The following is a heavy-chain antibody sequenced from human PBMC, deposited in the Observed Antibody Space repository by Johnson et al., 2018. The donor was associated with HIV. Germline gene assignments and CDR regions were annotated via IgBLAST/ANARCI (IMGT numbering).Heavy chain of an antibody. Sequence: VQLVESGGGLVQPGGSLRLSFAASGFTVSSNYMSWVRQAPGKGLEWVSVISGSGGSTYYADSVKGRFTISRDNSKNTLYLQMNSLRAEDTAVYYCAKEGYSSGWYGPPDAFDIWGQGTMVTVSS. CDR2: ISGSGGST. V-gene: IGHV3-23*04. CDR3: AKEGYSSGWYGPPDAFDI. D-gene: IGHD6-19*01. CDR1: GFTVSSNY. J-gene: IGHJ3*02.